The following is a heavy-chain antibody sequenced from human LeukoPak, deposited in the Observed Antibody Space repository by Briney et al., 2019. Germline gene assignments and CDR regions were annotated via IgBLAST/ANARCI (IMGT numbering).Heavy chain of an antibody. CDR2: INHSGST. D-gene: IGHD1-26*01. J-gene: IGHJ4*02. Sequence: SETLSLTCAVYGGSFSGYYWSWIRQPPGKGLEWIGEINHSGSTNYNPSLKSRVTISVDTSRNQFSLKLSSVTAADTAVYYCARGSPGGSYYNYWGQGTLVTVSS. V-gene: IGHV4-34*01. CDR1: GGSFSGYY. CDR3: ARGSPGGSYYNY.